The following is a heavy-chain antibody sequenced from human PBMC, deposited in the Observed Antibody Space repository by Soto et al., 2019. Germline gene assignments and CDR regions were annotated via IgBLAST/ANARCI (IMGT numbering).Heavy chain of an antibody. V-gene: IGHV3-74*01. Sequence: PGGTLRLSCTASGFTFNTHWMHWVRQAPGKGLVWVSRIYFDGITTNYADSVKGRLTVSRDNAKNTVYLHVNTLRDEDTAVYYCARGGAIGVDYWGQGTLLTVSS. CDR3: ARGGAIGVDY. J-gene: IGHJ4*02. CDR1: GFTFNTHW. CDR2: IYFDGITT.